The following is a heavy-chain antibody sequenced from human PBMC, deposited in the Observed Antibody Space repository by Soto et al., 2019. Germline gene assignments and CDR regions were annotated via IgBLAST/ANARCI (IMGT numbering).Heavy chain of an antibody. CDR2: IKQDGSEK. J-gene: IGHJ4*02. CDR3: ARPRAMFRGAEYYFDY. CDR1: GFTFSSYW. Sequence: GGSLRLSCAASGFTFSSYWMSWVRQAPGKGLEWVANIKQDGSEKYYVDSVKGRFTISRDNAKNSLYLQMNSLRAEDTAVYYCARPRAMFRGAEYYFDYWGQGTLVTVSS. D-gene: IGHD3-10*01. V-gene: IGHV3-7*01.